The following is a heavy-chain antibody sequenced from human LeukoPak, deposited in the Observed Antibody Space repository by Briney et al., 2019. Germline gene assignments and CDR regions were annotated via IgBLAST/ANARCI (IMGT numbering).Heavy chain of an antibody. CDR3: AKMEGQRLYDYCMDV. V-gene: IGHV3-23*01. Sequence: GGSLRLSCAASGFAFSNFAMSWVRQAPGKGLEWVSAMSGSGYYTYFVESVKGRFTISRDNSKNTLYLHMNSLRADDTAVYYCAKMEGQRLYDYCMDVWGRGTTVTVSS. CDR1: GFAFSNFA. J-gene: IGHJ6*03. CDR2: MSGSGYYT. D-gene: IGHD3-3*01.